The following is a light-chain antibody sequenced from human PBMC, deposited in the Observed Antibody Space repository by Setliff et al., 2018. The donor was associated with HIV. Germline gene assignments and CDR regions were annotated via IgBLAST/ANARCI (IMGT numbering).Light chain of an antibody. CDR3: CSYAGDTTYVV. CDR1: RSDVGSYNL. CDR2: EVT. J-gene: IGLJ2*01. V-gene: IGLV2-23*02. Sequence: QSALAQPASVSGSPGQSITIFCTGNRSDVGSYNLVSWYQQHPGKAPKLIIYEVTERPSGVSNRSSGSKSGNPASLTISGLQAEDEADYYCCSYAGDTTYVVFGGGTKVTVL.